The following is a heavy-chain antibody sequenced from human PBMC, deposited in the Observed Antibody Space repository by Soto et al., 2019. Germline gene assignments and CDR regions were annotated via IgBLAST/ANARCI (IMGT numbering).Heavy chain of an antibody. J-gene: IGHJ3*02. CDR1: GFTFSSYG. Sequence: GGSLRLSCAATGFTFSSYGMHWVRQAPGKGLEWVAVIWNDGSNKYYADSVKGRFTISRDNSKNTLYLQMNSLRAEDTAVYYCARGLKDSSSMVSDAFDIWGQGTMVTVSS. CDR2: IWNDGSNK. CDR3: ARGLKDSSSMVSDAFDI. V-gene: IGHV3-33*08. D-gene: IGHD6-6*01.